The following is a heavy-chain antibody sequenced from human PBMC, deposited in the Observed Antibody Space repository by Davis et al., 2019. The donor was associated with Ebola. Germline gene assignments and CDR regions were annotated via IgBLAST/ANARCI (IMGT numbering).Heavy chain of an antibody. CDR2: ISSSSSYI. V-gene: IGHV3-21*01. Sequence: GESLKISCAASGFTFSSYSMNWVRQAPGKGLEWVSSISSSSSYIYYADSVKGRFTISRDNAKNSLYLQMNSLRAEDTAVYYCARDEGSVLPPDAFDIWGQGTMVTVSS. D-gene: IGHD6-6*01. J-gene: IGHJ3*02. CDR3: ARDEGSVLPPDAFDI. CDR1: GFTFSSYS.